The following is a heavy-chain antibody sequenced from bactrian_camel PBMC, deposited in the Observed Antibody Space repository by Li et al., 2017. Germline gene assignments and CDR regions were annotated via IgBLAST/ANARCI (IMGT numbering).Heavy chain of an antibody. Sequence: VQLVESGGGLVQPGGSLRLSCAASGFRFSDYDMSWVRQSPGKGLEWVSTINRGGGSTYYADSVKGRFTISGDNAKNTLYLQMNSLKPEDTAMYFRAADDFRSCSYGGSLEKIIEFDYWGQGTQVTVS. J-gene: IGHJ4*01. CDR2: INRGGGST. D-gene: IGHD6*01. CDR1: GFRFSDYD. CDR3: AADDFRSCSYGGSLEKIIEFDY. V-gene: IGHV3S40*01.